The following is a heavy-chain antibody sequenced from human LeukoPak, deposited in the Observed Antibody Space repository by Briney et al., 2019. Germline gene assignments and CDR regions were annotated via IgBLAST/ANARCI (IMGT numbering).Heavy chain of an antibody. CDR3: ARVRSGSYDY. CDR2: IYSGGST. J-gene: IGHJ4*02. D-gene: IGHD1-26*01. Sequence: GGSLRLSCVVSGFTVSSNYMTWVRQAPGKGLEWVSVIYSGGSTYYADSVKGRFTISRYNSKNPLYLQMNSLRAEDMAVYYCARVRSGSYDYWGQGTLLTVSS. V-gene: IGHV3-53*01. CDR1: GFTVSSNY.